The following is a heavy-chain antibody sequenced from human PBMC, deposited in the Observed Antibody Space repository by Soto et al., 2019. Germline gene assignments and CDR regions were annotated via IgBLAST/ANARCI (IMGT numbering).Heavy chain of an antibody. CDR2: INHSRST. D-gene: IGHD2-2*01. CDR1: CGSFIGYY. V-gene: IGHV4-34*01. Sequence: PSETLSLTCAFYCGSFIGYYWSWIRQPPGKGLEWSGEINHSRSTNYNPSLKSRVTISVDTSKNQFSLKLSSVTAADTAVYYCARAIVVVPAAIPYYYYYYGMDVWGQGTTVTVSS. CDR3: ARAIVVVPAAIPYYYYYYGMDV. J-gene: IGHJ6*02.